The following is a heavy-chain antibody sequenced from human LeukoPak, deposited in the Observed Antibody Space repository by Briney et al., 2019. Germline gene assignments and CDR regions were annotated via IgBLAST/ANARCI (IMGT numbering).Heavy chain of an antibody. CDR1: AYSISSGYY. D-gene: IGHD6-13*01. Sequence: SETLSLTCAVSAYSISSGYYWGWIRQPPGKGLEWIGSIYHSGSTYYSPSLKSRVTISVDTSKNQFSLKLSSVTAADTALCFCARGGTAYSNSWYDYWGQGTLVTVSS. CDR2: IYHSGST. J-gene: IGHJ4*02. CDR3: ARGGTAYSNSWYDY. V-gene: IGHV4-38-2*01.